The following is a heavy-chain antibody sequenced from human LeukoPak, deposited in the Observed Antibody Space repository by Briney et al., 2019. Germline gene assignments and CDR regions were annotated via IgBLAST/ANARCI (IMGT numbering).Heavy chain of an antibody. CDR3: ARSDGGGVSWYFDL. D-gene: IGHD3-3*01. J-gene: IGHJ2*01. V-gene: IGHV5-51*01. CDR2: IYPGDSDI. Sequence: GESLKISCQGFGYNFASYWIGWVRQMPGKGLEWMGIIYPGDSDIRYSPSFQGQVTISADKSIRTAYLQWSSLKASDTAMYYCARSDGGGVSWYFDLWGRGTLVTVSS. CDR1: GYNFASYW.